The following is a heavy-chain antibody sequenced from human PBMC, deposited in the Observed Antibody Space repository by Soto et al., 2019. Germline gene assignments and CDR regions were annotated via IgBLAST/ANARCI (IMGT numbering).Heavy chain of an antibody. J-gene: IGHJ4*02. CDR2: IVPMLRTP. CDR1: GGSFSDYA. CDR3: ARGLGGSYFPFDY. V-gene: IGHV1-69*11. D-gene: IGHD1-26*01. Sequence: QVQLVQSGAEVKKPGSSVKVSCKASGGSFSDYAINWVRQAPGPGLEGMGGIVPMLRTPNSARKYQGRVTSTADEYTSTVAMELTSLTSGDTAVSYCARGLGGSYFPFDYWGQGTLVTVAS.